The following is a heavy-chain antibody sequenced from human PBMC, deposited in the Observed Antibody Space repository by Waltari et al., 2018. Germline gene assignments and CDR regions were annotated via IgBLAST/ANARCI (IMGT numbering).Heavy chain of an antibody. D-gene: IGHD4-17*01. Sequence: EVQLVESGGGLVQPGGSLRLSCAASGFTFSSYSLNWVRQAPGKGLEWVSYISSSSSTIYYADSVKGRFTISRDNAKNSLYLQMNSLRAEDTAVYYCARANTVTKVYYYYYMDVWGKGTTVTVSS. CDR2: ISSSSSTI. J-gene: IGHJ6*03. CDR3: ARANTVTKVYYYYYMDV. CDR1: GFTFSSYS. V-gene: IGHV3-48*04.